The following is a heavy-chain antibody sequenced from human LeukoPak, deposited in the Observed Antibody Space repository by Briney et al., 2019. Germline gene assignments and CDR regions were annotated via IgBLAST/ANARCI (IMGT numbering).Heavy chain of an antibody. CDR2: IYSSGST. V-gene: IGHV4-59*08. CDR1: GGSISSYY. D-gene: IGHD3-10*01. J-gene: IGHJ4*02. CDR3: ARRAYGSGSFTRYHFDY. Sequence: PSETLSLTCTVSGGSISSYYWSWIRQPPGKGLEWIGYIYSSGSTNYNPSLKSRVTISVDTSNNQFSLKLNSVTAADTAVYYCARRAYGSGSFTRYHFDYWGQGTLVAVSS.